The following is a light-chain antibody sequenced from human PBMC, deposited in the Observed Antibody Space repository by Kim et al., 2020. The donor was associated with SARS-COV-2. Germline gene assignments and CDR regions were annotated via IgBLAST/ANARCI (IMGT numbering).Light chain of an antibody. Sequence: VSPGQTASITCSGDKMGDNYVSWYQQSPGQSPVLVIYQDTKRPSGIPERFSGSNSGNTATLTISGTQTMDQADYYCQAWDSRTKGVFGGGTQLTVL. CDR1: KMGDNY. V-gene: IGLV3-1*01. J-gene: IGLJ3*02. CDR2: QDT. CDR3: QAWDSRTKGV.